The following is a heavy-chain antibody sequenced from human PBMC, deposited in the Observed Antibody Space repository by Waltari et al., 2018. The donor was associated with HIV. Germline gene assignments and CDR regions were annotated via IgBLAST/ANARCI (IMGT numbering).Heavy chain of an antibody. D-gene: IGHD1-26*01. CDR2: IYYTGSA. CDR1: GGSVSSSSYF. V-gene: IGHV4-39*01. J-gene: IGHJ2*01. CDR3: ARHALRVGAAYWNFDL. Sequence: QLQLQESGPGLVKPSETLSLTCTVSGGSVSSSSYFWGWIRQPPGKGLEWIGRIYYTGSAYTNPSLGGRVTISVDTSKNQFSLKVTSVTAADTAVYYCARHALRVGAAYWNFDLWGRGTLVTVSS.